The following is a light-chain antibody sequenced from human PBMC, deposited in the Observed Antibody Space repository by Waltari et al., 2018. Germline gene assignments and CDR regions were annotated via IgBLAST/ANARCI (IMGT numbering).Light chain of an antibody. Sequence: DIVMTQSPDSLAVSRGARATINCKSSQSVLYSSNNKNYLAWYQQKPGQPPRLLIYWASTRESGVPDRFSGSGSGTDFTLTISSLQAEDVALYYCQQYYSTPQAFGQGTKVEI. V-gene: IGKV4-1*01. J-gene: IGKJ1*01. CDR3: QQYYSTPQA. CDR2: WAS. CDR1: QSVLYSSNNKNY.